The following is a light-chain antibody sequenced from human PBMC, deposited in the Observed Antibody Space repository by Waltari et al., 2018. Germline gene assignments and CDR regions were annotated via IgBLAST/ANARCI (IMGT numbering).Light chain of an antibody. CDR2: YDR. Sequence: YVVTQHPSVSVAPGETATITCGGDNNGTSSVHWFQQKAGPAPVLVIFYDRDRPSWIPERFSGSNSGNTATLTISRVEAGDEASYYCHVWHPDVDPGVFGTGTEVTVL. CDR3: HVWHPDVDPGV. J-gene: IGLJ1*01. V-gene: IGLV3-21*04. CDR1: NNGTSS.